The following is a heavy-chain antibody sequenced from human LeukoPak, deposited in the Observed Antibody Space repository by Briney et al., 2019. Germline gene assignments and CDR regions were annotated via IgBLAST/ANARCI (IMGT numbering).Heavy chain of an antibody. Sequence: GGSLRLSCAASGFTFSSYDMHWVRQATGKGLEWVSAIGTAGDTYYPGSVKGRFTISRGNSEHTVYLQMNSLRAEDTAVYYCANIVWSDGYSLDYWGQGTLVSVSS. V-gene: IGHV3-13*01. CDR2: IGTAGDT. J-gene: IGHJ4*02. D-gene: IGHD5-24*01. CDR1: GFTFSSYD. CDR3: ANIVWSDGYSLDY.